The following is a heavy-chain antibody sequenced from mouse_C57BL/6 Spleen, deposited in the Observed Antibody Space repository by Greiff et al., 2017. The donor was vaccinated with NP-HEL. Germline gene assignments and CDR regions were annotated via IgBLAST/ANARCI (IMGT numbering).Heavy chain of an antibody. V-gene: IGHV5-4*01. Sequence: EVKLMESGGGLVKPGGSLKLSCAASGFTFSSYAMSWVRQTPEKRLEWVATISDGGSYTSYPDNVKGRFTISRDNAKNNLYLQMSHLNSEDTAMYYCAREGGIPFDYWGQGTTLTVSS. CDR1: GFTFSSYA. CDR2: ISDGGSYT. J-gene: IGHJ2*01. CDR3: AREGGIPFDY.